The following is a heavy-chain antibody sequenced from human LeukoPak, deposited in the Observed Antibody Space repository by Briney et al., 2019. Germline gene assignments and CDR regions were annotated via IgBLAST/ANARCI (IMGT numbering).Heavy chain of an antibody. CDR2: MSGSAGLT. D-gene: IGHD3-10*01. J-gene: IGHJ5*02. Sequence: GGSLRLSCAASGFTFSNFAMSWVRQAPGKGLEWVSTMSGSAGLTYYADFVKGRFTISRENSENTLYLQLNNLRGEDTAVYYCAKSVYYYGSGGYAGFDPWGQGTLVTVSS. V-gene: IGHV3-23*01. CDR3: AKSVYYYGSGGYAGFDP. CDR1: GFTFSNFA.